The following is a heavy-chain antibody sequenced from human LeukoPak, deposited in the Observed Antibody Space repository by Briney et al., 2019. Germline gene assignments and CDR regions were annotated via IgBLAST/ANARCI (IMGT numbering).Heavy chain of an antibody. J-gene: IGHJ4*02. Sequence: GGSLRLSCAASGFTFSSYWMSWVRQAPGKGLEWVANIKQDGSEKYYVDSVKGRFTISRDNAKNSLYLQMNSLRAEDTALYYCAKSRGYNYGPDDFDYWGQGTLVTVSS. V-gene: IGHV3-7*03. CDR3: AKSRGYNYGPDDFDY. CDR1: GFTFSSYW. D-gene: IGHD5-18*01. CDR2: IKQDGSEK.